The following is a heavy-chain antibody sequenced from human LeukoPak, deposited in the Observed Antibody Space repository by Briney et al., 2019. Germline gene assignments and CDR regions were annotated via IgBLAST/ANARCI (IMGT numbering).Heavy chain of an antibody. Sequence: GGSLRLSCAASGFAFSTFAMIWVRQPPGKGLEWVSSIFQGGGEIHYADSVRGRFTISRDNSKSTLFLQMNSLRAEDSAIYYCATYRQVLLPFESWGQGTLVTVSS. CDR1: GFAFSTFA. D-gene: IGHD5-18*01. V-gene: IGHV3-23*01. CDR2: IFQGGGEI. CDR3: ATYRQVLLPFES. J-gene: IGHJ4*02.